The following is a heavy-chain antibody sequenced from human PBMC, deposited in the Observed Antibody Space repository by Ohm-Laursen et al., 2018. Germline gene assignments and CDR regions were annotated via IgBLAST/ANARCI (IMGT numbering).Heavy chain of an antibody. V-gene: IGHV3-74*01. Sequence: SLRLSCTASGFTFSSFWMHWVRQAPGQGLVWVSRANSDGSGTTYADSVKGRFTISRDNAKNTLYLQMNSLRAEDTAVYYCARTRGYGMDVWGQGTTVTVSS. J-gene: IGHJ6*02. CDR3: ARTRGYGMDV. D-gene: IGHD5-24*01. CDR2: ANSDGSGT. CDR1: GFTFSSFW.